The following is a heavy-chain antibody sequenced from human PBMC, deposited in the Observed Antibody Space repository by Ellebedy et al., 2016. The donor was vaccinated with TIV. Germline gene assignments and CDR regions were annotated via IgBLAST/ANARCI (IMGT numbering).Heavy chain of an antibody. Sequence: AASVKVSCKASGYTFTSYDINWVRQATGHGLEWMGWMNPNSGNTEYAQKFQGRVTMTRNTSITTAFMELSSLRSEDTAVYYCARGPFMITFGGVIMDVWGQGTTVTVSS. CDR2: MNPNSGNT. J-gene: IGHJ6*02. CDR1: GYTFTSYD. CDR3: ARGPFMITFGGVIMDV. V-gene: IGHV1-8*01. D-gene: IGHD3-16*02.